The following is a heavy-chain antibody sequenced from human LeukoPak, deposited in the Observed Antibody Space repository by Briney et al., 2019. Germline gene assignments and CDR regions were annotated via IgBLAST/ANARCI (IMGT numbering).Heavy chain of an antibody. V-gene: IGHV4-34*01. CDR2: INHSGST. CDR3: ATEGYDSSGYYTGY. Sequence: SETLSLTCAVYGGSFSGYYWSWIRQPPGKGLEWIGEINHSGSTNYNPSLKSRVTISVDTSKNQFSPKLSSVTAADTAVYYCATEGYDSSGYYTGYWGQGTLVTVSS. CDR1: GGSFSGYY. J-gene: IGHJ4*02. D-gene: IGHD3-22*01.